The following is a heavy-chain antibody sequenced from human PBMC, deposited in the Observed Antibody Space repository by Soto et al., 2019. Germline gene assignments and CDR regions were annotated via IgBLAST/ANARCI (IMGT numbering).Heavy chain of an antibody. J-gene: IGHJ4*02. CDR1: GFTFSSYA. V-gene: IGHV3-23*01. Sequence: GGSLRLSCAASGFTFSSYAMSWVRQAPGKGLEWVSAISGSGGSTYYADSVKGRFTISRDNSKNTLYLQMNSLRAEDTAVYYCAKDQLGVLRFLEWFPQENWGQGTLVTVSS. CDR3: AKDQLGVLRFLEWFPQEN. CDR2: ISGSGGST. D-gene: IGHD3-3*01.